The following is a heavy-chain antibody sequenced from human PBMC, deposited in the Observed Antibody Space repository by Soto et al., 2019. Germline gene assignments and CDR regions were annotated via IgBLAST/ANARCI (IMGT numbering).Heavy chain of an antibody. J-gene: IGHJ4*02. CDR3: ARGVRRYYDSSGYYFFDY. CDR1: GYTFTGYY. V-gene: IGHV1-2*04. CDR2: INPNSGGT. D-gene: IGHD3-22*01. Sequence: ASVKVSCKASGYTFTGYYMHWVRQAPGQGFEWMGWINPNSGGTNYAQKFQGWVTMTRDTSISTAYMELSRLRSDDTAVYYCARGVRRYYDSSGYYFFDYWGQGTLVTVSS.